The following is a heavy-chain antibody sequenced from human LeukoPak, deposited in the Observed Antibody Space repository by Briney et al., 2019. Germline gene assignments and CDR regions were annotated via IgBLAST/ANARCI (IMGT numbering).Heavy chain of an antibody. V-gene: IGHV4-38-2*01. CDR2: IYYSGST. CDR1: GYSISSGYN. CDR3: ARVEWELLTD. J-gene: IGHJ4*02. Sequence: KASETLSLTCAVSGYSISSGYNWGWIRQPPGKGLEWIGSIYYSGSTYYNPSLKSRVTISVDTSKNQFSLKLSSVTAADTAVYYCARVEWELLTDWGQGTLVTVSS. D-gene: IGHD1-26*01.